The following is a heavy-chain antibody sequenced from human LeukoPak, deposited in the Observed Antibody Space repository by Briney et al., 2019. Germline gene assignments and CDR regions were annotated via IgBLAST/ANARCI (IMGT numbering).Heavy chain of an antibody. CDR1: GGSISSNW. Sequence: KTSETLSLTCAVSGGSISSNWWSWVRQPPGKGLEWIGEIDHSGSTNYNPSLKSRVTISVDTSKNQFSLKLSSVTAADTAVYYCARVGYFDWSIDYWGQGTLVTVSS. CDR2: IDHSGST. V-gene: IGHV4-4*02. J-gene: IGHJ4*02. D-gene: IGHD3-9*01. CDR3: ARVGYFDWSIDY.